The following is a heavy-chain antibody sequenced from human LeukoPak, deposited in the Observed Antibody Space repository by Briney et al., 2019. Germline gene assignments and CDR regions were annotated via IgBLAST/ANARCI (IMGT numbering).Heavy chain of an antibody. Sequence: SETLSLTCAVYGGSFSGYYWSWIRQPPGKGLEWIGEINHSGSTNYNPSLKSRVTISVDTSKNQFSLKLSSVTAADTAVYYCARGPRKEFGELTHYYYFDYWGQGTLVTVSS. V-gene: IGHV4-34*01. CDR2: INHSGST. CDR3: ARGPRKEFGELTHYYYFDY. D-gene: IGHD3-10*01. J-gene: IGHJ4*02. CDR1: GGSFSGYY.